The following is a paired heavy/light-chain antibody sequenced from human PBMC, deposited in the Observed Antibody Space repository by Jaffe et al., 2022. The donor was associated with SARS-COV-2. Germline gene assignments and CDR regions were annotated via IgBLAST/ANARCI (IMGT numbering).Light chain of an antibody. CDR3: VLYMGSGIWV. Sequence: QTVVTQEPSFAVSPGGTVTLTCGLSSGSVSSSYYPSWYQQTPGQAPRTLIYSTKTRSSGVPDRFSGSILGNKAALTITGAQADDESHYYCVLYMGSGIWVFGGGTKLTVL. J-gene: IGLJ3*02. CDR1: SGSVSSSYY. CDR2: STK. V-gene: IGLV8-61*01.
Heavy chain of an antibody. D-gene: IGHD1-1*01. CDR1: GYTFISYG. CDR3: ARWGDWNAIDY. Sequence: QVQLVQSGAEVKKPGASVKVSCKASGYTFISYGIHWVRQAPGQSLEWMGWIDTGNGATRYSQKFQGRVTFTRDTSATTIYMELTSLTSEDAAVYYCARWGDWNAIDYWGQGTLVTVSS. V-gene: IGHV1-3*04. CDR2: IDTGNGAT. J-gene: IGHJ4*02.